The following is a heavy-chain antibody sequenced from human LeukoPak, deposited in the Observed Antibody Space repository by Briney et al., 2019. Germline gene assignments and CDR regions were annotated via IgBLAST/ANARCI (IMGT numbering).Heavy chain of an antibody. Sequence: GGSLRLSCAASGFTFSTYTMNWVRQAPGKGLEWVAYIQNDGSNEQYADSVKGRFSISRDSSKNILYLQMNSLRAEDTAVYYCAKDRCSNGIGCYYYYMDVWGKGTTVTISS. CDR1: GFTFSTYT. CDR3: AKDRCSNGIGCYYYYMDV. CDR2: IQNDGSNE. D-gene: IGHD2-8*01. V-gene: IGHV3-30*02. J-gene: IGHJ6*03.